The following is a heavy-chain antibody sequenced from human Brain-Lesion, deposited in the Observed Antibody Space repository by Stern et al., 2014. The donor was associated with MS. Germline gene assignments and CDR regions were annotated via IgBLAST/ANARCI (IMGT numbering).Heavy chain of an antibody. V-gene: IGHV4-31*03. Sequence: VHLVESGPGLVKPSQTLSLTCTVSGGAVSSGDRYWSWIRQHPEKGLEWLGYISYSGNTYSHPSLESRVTISMDRSKNQFSLKLRSVTAADTAVYYCARVTEFLRFFYPDYWGQGIRVTVSS. CDR3: ARVTEFLRFFYPDY. D-gene: IGHD3-3*01. J-gene: IGHJ4*02. CDR1: GGAVSSGDRY. CDR2: ISYSGNT.